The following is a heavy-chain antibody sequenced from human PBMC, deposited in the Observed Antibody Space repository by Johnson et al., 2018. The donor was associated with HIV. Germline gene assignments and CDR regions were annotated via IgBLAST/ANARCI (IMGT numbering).Heavy chain of an antibody. CDR3: ARGKLPAALRRGDAFDI. D-gene: IGHD2-2*01. J-gene: IGHJ3*02. Sequence: VQLVESGGNVVRPGGSLRLSCAASGFTFDDYDMSWVRQAPGKGLEWVYGINWNGGSTGYADSVKGRFTISRDTAKNSLYLQMNSLRAEDTALYYCARGKLPAALRRGDAFDIWGQGTMVTVSS. V-gene: IGHV3-20*04. CDR1: GFTFDDYD. CDR2: INWNGGST.